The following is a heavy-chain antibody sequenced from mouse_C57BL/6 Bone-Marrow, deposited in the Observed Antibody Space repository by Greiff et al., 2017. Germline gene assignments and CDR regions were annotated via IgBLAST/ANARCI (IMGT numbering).Heavy chain of an antibody. CDR2: IFPGSGST. CDR3: ARSIDYYGSYWYFDV. CDR1: GYTFTGYW. D-gene: IGHD1-1*01. V-gene: IGHV1-9*01. Sequence: QVQLQQSGAELMKPGASVKLSCKATGYTFTGYWIEWVKQRPGHGLEWIGEIFPGSGSTTYNEKFKGKATFPADTSSHTAYMQLSSRTTEDSAIYYCARSIDYYGSYWYFDVWGTGTTVTGSS. J-gene: IGHJ1*03.